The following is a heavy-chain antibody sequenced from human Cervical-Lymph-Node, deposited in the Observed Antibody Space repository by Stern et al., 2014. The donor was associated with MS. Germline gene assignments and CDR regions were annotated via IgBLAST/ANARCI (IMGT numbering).Heavy chain of an antibody. D-gene: IGHD5-18*01. CDR2: IYPGDSDP. CDR3: ARPGDDTAKYGLDV. CDR1: GYSFATYW. Sequence: EAQLVESGAEVKKPGESLKISCKVSGYSFATYWIGWVRQMPGKCLEWMGFIYPGDSDPRYSPSFQGQVPLSADKSISTAYLHWSSLKASDTAMYYCARPGDDTAKYGLDVWGQGTTVTVSS. J-gene: IGHJ6*02. V-gene: IGHV5-51*03.